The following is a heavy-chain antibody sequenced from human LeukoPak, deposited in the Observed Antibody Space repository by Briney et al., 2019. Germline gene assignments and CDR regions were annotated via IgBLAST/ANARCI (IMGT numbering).Heavy chain of an antibody. Sequence: GGSLRLSCAASGFTVSSNYMSWVRQAPGKGLEWVSVIYSGGSTYYADSVKGRFTISRDNSKNTLYLQMNSLRAEDTAVYYCARAIGYSSSWRPYYFDYWGQGTLVTVSS. CDR1: GFTVSSNY. CDR2: IYSGGST. CDR3: ARAIGYSSSWRPYYFDY. D-gene: IGHD6-13*01. J-gene: IGHJ4*02. V-gene: IGHV3-66*01.